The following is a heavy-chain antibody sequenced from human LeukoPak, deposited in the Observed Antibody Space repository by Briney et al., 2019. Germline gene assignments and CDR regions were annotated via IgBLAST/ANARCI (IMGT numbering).Heavy chain of an antibody. V-gene: IGHV1-18*01. CDR3: AGDSIAAAGIFYYGMDV. J-gene: IGHJ6*02. CDR1: GYTLTSYG. D-gene: IGHD6-13*01. CDR2: ISAYNGNT. Sequence: ASVKVSCKASGYTLTSYGISWVRQAPGQGLEWMGWISAYNGNTNYAQKLQGRVTMTTDTSTSTAYMELRSLRSDDTAVYYCAGDSIAAAGIFYYGMDVWGQGTTVTVSS.